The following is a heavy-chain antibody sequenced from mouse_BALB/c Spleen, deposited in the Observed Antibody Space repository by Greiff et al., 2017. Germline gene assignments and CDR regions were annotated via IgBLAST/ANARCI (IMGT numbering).Heavy chain of an antibody. J-gene: IGHJ4*01. D-gene: IGHD4-1*01. V-gene: IGHV5-9-3*01. CDR1: GFTFSSYA. CDR2: ISSGGSYT. CDR3: ARRETGTAMDY. Sequence: EVQLVESGGGLVKPGGSLKLSCAASGFTFSSYAMSWVRQTPEKRLEWVATISSGGSYTYYPDSVKGRFTISRDNAKNTLYLQMSSLRSEDTAMYYCARRETGTAMDYWGQGTSVTVSS.